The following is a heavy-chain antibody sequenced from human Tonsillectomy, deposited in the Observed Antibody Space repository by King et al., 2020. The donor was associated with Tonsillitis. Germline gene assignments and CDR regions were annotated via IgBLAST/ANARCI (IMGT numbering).Heavy chain of an antibody. CDR2: IYSSGIT. CDR3: ARHYGSGSFIDFYFDY. J-gene: IGHJ4*02. CDR1: GGSISNNY. Sequence: VQLQESGPGLVKPSETLSLTCIVSGGSISNNYWSWIRQPPGKGLEWIGYIYSSGITSYNPSLKSRVIISVDTSKNQFSLKMSSVTAADTAVYYCARHYGSGSFIDFYFDYWGQGTLVTVSS. V-gene: IGHV4-59*08. D-gene: IGHD3-10*01.